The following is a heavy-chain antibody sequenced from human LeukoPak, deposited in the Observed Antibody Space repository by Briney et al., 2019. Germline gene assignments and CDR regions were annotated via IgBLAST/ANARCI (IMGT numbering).Heavy chain of an antibody. D-gene: IGHD4-17*01. J-gene: IGHJ4*02. Sequence: GGSLRLSCSVSGFTFSNYAMHWVRQATGKGLEYVSAISSNGDNTYYADSVKDRFTISRDNSKNTLYLQLSSLRAEDTAVYYCVRHDYGDYAPFDYWGQGTLVTVSS. CDR1: GFTFSNYA. CDR3: VRHDYGDYAPFDY. V-gene: IGHV3-64D*06. CDR2: ISSNGDNT.